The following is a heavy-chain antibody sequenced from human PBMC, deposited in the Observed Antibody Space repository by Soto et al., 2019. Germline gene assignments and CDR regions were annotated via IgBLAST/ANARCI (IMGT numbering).Heavy chain of an antibody. CDR1: GFTFSDYY. CDR2: ISGTDPYM. V-gene: IGHV3-11*06. CDR3: ARGSSVRGMNV. D-gene: IGHD6-13*01. J-gene: IGHJ6*02. Sequence: GGSLRLSCAASGFTFSDYYMSWVRQAPGKGLEWVSYISGTDPYMKYADAVRGRFTISRDNAKNSLYLQMNSLRDDDTAVYYCARGSSVRGMNVWGQGTPVTVSS.